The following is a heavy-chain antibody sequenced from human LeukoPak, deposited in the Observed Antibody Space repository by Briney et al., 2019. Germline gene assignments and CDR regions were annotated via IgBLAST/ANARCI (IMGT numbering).Heavy chain of an antibody. CDR1: GGSFSGYH. D-gene: IGHD6-13*01. J-gene: IGHJ2*01. V-gene: IGHV4-34*01. CDR3: ARLYSSSRYRPGWWYFDL. CDR2: INHSGST. Sequence: SETLSLTCAVYGGSFSGYHWSWIRQPPGKGLEWIGEINHSGSTNYNPSLKSRVTISVDTSKNQFSLKLSSVTAADTAVYYCARLYSSSRYRPGWWYFDLWGRGTLVTVSS.